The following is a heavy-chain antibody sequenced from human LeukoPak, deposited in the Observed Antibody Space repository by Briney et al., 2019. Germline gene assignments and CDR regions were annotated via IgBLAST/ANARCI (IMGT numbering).Heavy chain of an antibody. CDR2: VYSTGST. Sequence: SETLSLTCTVSGGSISNYYWSWIRQPAGKGLDWIGRVYSTGSTNYNPSLESRLTMSVDTSQNQFSLKLTSLTAADTAVYYCARGFSGSRYFDYWGQGTLVTVSS. V-gene: IGHV4-4*07. CDR3: ARGFSGSRYFDY. D-gene: IGHD1-26*01. J-gene: IGHJ4*02. CDR1: GGSISNYY.